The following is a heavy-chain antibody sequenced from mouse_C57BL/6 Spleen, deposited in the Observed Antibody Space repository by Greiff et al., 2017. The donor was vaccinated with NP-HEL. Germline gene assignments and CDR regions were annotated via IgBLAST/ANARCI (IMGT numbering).Heavy chain of an antibody. CDR1: GYTFTSYG. V-gene: IGHV1-81*01. CDR3: ARMGGSSLDFDY. CDR2: IYPRSGNT. D-gene: IGHD1-1*01. J-gene: IGHJ2*01. Sequence: VQLQESGAELARPGASVKLSCKASGYTFTSYGISWVKQRTGQGLEWIGEIYPRSGNTYYNEKFKGKATLTADKSSSTAYMELRSLTSEDSAVYFCARMGGSSLDFDYWGQGTTLTVSS.